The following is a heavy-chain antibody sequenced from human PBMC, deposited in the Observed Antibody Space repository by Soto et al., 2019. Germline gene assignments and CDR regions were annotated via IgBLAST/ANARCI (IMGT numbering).Heavy chain of an antibody. D-gene: IGHD2-15*01. CDR2: ISSSSSTI. J-gene: IGHJ4*02. CDR1: GFTFSSYS. V-gene: IGHV3-48*01. CDR3: ARYCSGGSCYSPRSFDY. Sequence: EVQLVESGGGLVQPGGSLRLSCAASGFTFSSYSMNWVRQAPGKRLEWVSYISSSSSTIYYADSVKGRFTISRDNAKNSLYLQMNSLRAEDTAVYYCARYCSGGSCYSPRSFDYWGQGTLVTVSS.